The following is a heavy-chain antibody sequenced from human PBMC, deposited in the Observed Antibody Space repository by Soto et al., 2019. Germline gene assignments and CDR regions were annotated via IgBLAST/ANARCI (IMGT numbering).Heavy chain of an antibody. Sequence: QVQLVQSGAEVRTPGASVKVSCKASGYIFSGYYIHWVRQVPGQGLEWMGIINPSGGSTIYAQEFQGGVAMTRDTSTSTVYMELSSLRSEDTAMYYCARSYCGGDCPNNWFDPWGQGTLVTVSS. D-gene: IGHD2-21*02. CDR1: GYIFSGYY. J-gene: IGHJ5*02. V-gene: IGHV1-46*01. CDR2: INPSGGST. CDR3: ARSYCGGDCPNNWFDP.